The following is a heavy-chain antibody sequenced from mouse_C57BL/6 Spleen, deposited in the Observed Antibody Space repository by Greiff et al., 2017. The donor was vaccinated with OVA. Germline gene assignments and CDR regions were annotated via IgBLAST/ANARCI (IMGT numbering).Heavy chain of an antibody. J-gene: IGHJ1*03. CDR1: GYAFSSSW. D-gene: IGHD1-1*01. V-gene: IGHV1-82*01. Sequence: VQLQQSGPELVKPGASVKISCKASGYAFSSSWMNWVKQRPGKGLEWIGRIYPGDGDTNYNGKFKGTATLTADKSSSTAYMQLSSLTSEDSAVYFCARSSLWYFEVWGTGTTVTVSS. CDR3: ARSSLWYFEV. CDR2: IYPGDGDT.